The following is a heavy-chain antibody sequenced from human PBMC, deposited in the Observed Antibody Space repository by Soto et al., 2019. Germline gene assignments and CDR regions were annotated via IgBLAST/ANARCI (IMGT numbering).Heavy chain of an antibody. CDR1: GGSISSSSYY. V-gene: IGHV4-39*01. J-gene: IGHJ4*02. CDR2: IYYGRST. Sequence: QLQLQESGPGLVKPSETLSLTCTVSGGSISSSSYYWGWIRQPPGKGLEWIGSIYYGRSTYYNPSLRSRVSISVDTSKNQFSLKLSSVTAANTAVFYCARLGGDFWSGTPDPHFDYWGQGTLVTVSS. D-gene: IGHD3-3*01. CDR3: ARLGGDFWSGTPDPHFDY.